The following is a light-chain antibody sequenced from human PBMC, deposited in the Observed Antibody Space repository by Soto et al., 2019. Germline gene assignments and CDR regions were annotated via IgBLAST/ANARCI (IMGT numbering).Light chain of an antibody. Sequence: QSVLTQPASVSGSPGQSITISCTGTSSDVGAYNLVSWYQQHPGRAPKLFIFDVSDRPSGVSDRFSGSKSGNTASLTISGLQAEDEASSYCSSYTNTSTLVFGGGTKLTVL. CDR2: DVS. J-gene: IGLJ3*02. V-gene: IGLV2-14*02. CDR3: SSYTNTSTLV. CDR1: SSDVGAYNL.